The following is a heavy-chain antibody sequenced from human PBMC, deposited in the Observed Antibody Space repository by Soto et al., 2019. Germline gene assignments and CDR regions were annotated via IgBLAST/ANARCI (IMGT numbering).Heavy chain of an antibody. Sequence: SETLSLTCSVSGGSISSDYWNWIRQPPGKGLEWIGHIYYSGSTNYNPSLKSRVTISVDTSKNQFSLKLSSVTAADTAVYYCARSPLYGDYYYYFDYWGQGTLVT. V-gene: IGHV4-59*01. CDR1: GGSISSDY. J-gene: IGHJ4*02. CDR2: IYYSGST. CDR3: ARSPLYGDYYYYFDY. D-gene: IGHD4-17*01.